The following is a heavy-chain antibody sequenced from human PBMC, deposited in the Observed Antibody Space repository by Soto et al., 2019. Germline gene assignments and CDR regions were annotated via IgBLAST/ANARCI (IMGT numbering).Heavy chain of an antibody. CDR2: ISSSSSYI. V-gene: IGHV3-21*01. CDR3: ARVPQRIAVAGMSNRYYFDY. Sequence: EVQLVESGGGLVKPGGSLRLSCAASGFTFSSHSMNWVRQAPGKGLEWVSSISSSSSYIYYADSVKGRFTISRDNAENSLYLQMNSLRAEDTAVYYCARVPQRIAVAGMSNRYYFDYWGQGTLVTVSS. J-gene: IGHJ4*02. D-gene: IGHD6-19*01. CDR1: GFTFSSHS.